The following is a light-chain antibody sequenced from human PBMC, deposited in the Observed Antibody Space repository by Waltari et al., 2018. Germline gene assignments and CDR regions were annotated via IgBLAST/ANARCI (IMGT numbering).Light chain of an antibody. CDR3: QQYDSWPPDF. CDR1: QSVSSN. V-gene: IGKV3-15*01. CDR2: GAS. J-gene: IGKJ3*01. Sequence: EIVMTQSPATLSVFPGERATLSCRASQSVSSNLAWYQQTPGRAPRLLIYGASPRATGIPARFSGSGSGTEFTLTISSLQSEDFAIYYCQQYDSWPPDFFGPGTKVEIK.